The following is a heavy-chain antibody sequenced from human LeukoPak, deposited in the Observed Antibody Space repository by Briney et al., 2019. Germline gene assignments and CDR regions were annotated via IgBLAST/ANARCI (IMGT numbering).Heavy chain of an antibody. J-gene: IGHJ5*02. Sequence: PSETLSLTCTVSGGSISSYYWSWIPQPAGEGLEWIGRIYTSGSTNYNPSLTSRVTMSVDTSKNQFSLKLSSVTAADTAVYYCASEFGNWFDPWGQGTLVTVSS. CDR2: IYTSGST. V-gene: IGHV4-4*07. CDR1: GGSISSYY. D-gene: IGHD3-16*01. CDR3: ASEFGNWFDP.